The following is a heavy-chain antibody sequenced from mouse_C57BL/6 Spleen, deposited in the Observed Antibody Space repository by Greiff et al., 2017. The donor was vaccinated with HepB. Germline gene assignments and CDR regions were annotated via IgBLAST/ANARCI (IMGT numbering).Heavy chain of an antibody. CDR1: GYAFSSYW. V-gene: IGHV1-80*01. CDR2: IYPGDGDT. J-gene: IGHJ2*01. D-gene: IGHD1-1*01. CDR3: ARSGYYGSSLFYY. Sequence: QVQLKESGAELVKPGASVKISCKASGYAFSSYWMNWVKQRPGKGLEWIGQIYPGDGDTNYNGKFKGKATLTADKSSSTAYMQLSSLTSEDSAVYFCARSGYYGSSLFYYWGQGTTPPVSS.